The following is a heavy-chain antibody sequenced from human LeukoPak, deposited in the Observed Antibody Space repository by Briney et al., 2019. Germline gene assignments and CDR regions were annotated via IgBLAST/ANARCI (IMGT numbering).Heavy chain of an antibody. V-gene: IGHV1-3*01. Sequence: ASVKVSCKASGYTFTSYAMHWVRQAPGQRLEWMGWINAGNGNTKYSQKFQGRVTITRDTSASTAYMELSSLRSEDTAVYHCAAELYGGNSDCCNFELWGQGTMVTVSS. CDR3: AAELYGGNSDCCNFEL. CDR2: INAGNGNT. D-gene: IGHD4-23*01. J-gene: IGHJ3*01. CDR1: GYTFTSYA.